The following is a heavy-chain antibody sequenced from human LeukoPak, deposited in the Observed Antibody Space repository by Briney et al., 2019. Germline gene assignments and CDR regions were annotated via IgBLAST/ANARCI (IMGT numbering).Heavy chain of an antibody. CDR1: GYTFTSYA. Sequence: ASVKVSCKASGYTFTSYAISWVRQAPGQGLEWMGGIIPIFGTANYAQKFQGRVTITTDESTSTAYMELSSLRSEDTAVYYCARGVIVGATPYYYYMDVWGKGTTVTVSS. J-gene: IGHJ6*03. D-gene: IGHD1-26*01. CDR2: IIPIFGTA. V-gene: IGHV1-69*05. CDR3: ARGVIVGATPYYYYMDV.